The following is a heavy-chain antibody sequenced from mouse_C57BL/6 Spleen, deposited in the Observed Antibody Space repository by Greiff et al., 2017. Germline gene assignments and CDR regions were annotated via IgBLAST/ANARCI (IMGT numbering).Heavy chain of an antibody. CDR1: GYAFTNYL. J-gene: IGHJ2*01. CDR2: INPGSGGT. Sequence: VKLLESGAELVRPGTSVKVSCKASGYAFTNYLIEWVKQRPGQGLEWIGVINPGSGGTNYNEKFKGKATLTADKSSSTAYMQLSSLTSEDSAVFVCARIYYYGSSECWGQSTTLTVAS. D-gene: IGHD1-1*01. V-gene: IGHV1-54*01. CDR3: ARIYYYGSSEC.